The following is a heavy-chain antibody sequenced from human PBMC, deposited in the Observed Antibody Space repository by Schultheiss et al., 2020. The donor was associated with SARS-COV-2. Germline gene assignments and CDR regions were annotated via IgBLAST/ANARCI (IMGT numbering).Heavy chain of an antibody. CDR3: ARRMYYYGSGSYHFDY. CDR1: GGSISSGGYY. D-gene: IGHD3-10*01. V-gene: IGHV4-31*03. CDR2: IYYSGST. J-gene: IGHJ4*02. Sequence: SETLSLTCTVSGGSISSGGYYWSWIRQHPGKGLEWIGYIYYSGSTYYNPSLKSRVTISVDTSKNQFSLKLSSVTAADTAVYYGARRMYYYGSGSYHFDYWGQGTLVTVSS.